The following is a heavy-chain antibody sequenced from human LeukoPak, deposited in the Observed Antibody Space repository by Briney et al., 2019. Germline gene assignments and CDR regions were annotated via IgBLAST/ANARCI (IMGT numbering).Heavy chain of an antibody. J-gene: IGHJ3*02. Sequence: NPSETLSLTCTVSGGSISSYYWSWIRQPPGKGLEWIGYIYYSGSTNYNPSLKSRVTISVDTSENQFSLKLSSVTAADTAVYYCARAIDDISGWYEDAFDIWGQGTMVTVSS. V-gene: IGHV4-59*01. CDR1: GGSISSYY. D-gene: IGHD6-19*01. CDR2: IYYSGST. CDR3: ARAIDDISGWYEDAFDI.